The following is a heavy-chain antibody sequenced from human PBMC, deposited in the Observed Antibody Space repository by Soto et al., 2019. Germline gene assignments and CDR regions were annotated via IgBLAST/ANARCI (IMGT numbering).Heavy chain of an antibody. Sequence: EVKLVESGGGLVQPGGSLRLSCAASGFTFSSYSMNWVRQAPGKGLQWVSYISSSITTVYYADSVKGRFTISRDNAKNALYLQMNSRRDEDTAVYYCARTQDPYNSSWQGGYWGPGTLVTVSS. J-gene: IGHJ4*02. V-gene: IGHV3-48*02. CDR2: ISSSITTV. CDR1: GFTFSSYS. D-gene: IGHD6-13*01. CDR3: ARTQDPYNSSWQGGY.